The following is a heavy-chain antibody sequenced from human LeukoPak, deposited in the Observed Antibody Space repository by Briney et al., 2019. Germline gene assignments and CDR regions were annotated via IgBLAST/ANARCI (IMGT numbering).Heavy chain of an antibody. Sequence: ASVKVSCKAAGYTCTSYGISWLRQSPGQEGEWLGWISAYNGNTNCAQTHQGRATMATDTSTRTAYMELRSLKSDDTGVYYCARVLSSGYYNVQFDYWGQGTLVTVSS. CDR2: ISAYNGNT. V-gene: IGHV1-18*01. CDR3: ARVLSSGYYNVQFDY. CDR1: GYTCTSYG. D-gene: IGHD3-9*01. J-gene: IGHJ4*02.